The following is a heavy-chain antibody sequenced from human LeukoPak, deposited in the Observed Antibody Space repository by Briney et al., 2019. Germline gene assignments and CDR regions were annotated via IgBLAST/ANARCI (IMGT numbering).Heavy chain of an antibody. CDR3: ARVVVGLPNWFDP. CDR1: GGTFSSYA. V-gene: IGHV1-69*06. J-gene: IGHJ5*02. D-gene: IGHD2-15*01. Sequence: EASVKVSCKASGGTFSSYAISWVRQAPGQGLEWMGGIIPIFGTANYAQKFQGRVTITADKSTSTAYMELSSLRSEDTAVYYCARVVVGLPNWFDPWGQGTLVTVSS. CDR2: IIPIFGTA.